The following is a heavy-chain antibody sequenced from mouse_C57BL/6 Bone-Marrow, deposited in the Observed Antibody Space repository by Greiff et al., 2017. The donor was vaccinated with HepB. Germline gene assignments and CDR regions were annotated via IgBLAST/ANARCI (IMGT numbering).Heavy chain of an antibody. CDR1: GFSLTSYA. D-gene: IGHD1-1*01. J-gene: IGHJ2*01. Sequence: VHLVESGPGLVAPSQSLSITCTVSGFSLTSYAISWVRQPPVKGLEWLGVIWTGGGTNYNSALKSRLSISKDNSKSQVFLKMNSLQTDDTARYYCARNLGRSSSFSFDYWGQGTTLTVSS. CDR2: IWTGGGT. CDR3: ARNLGRSSSFSFDY. V-gene: IGHV2-9-1*01.